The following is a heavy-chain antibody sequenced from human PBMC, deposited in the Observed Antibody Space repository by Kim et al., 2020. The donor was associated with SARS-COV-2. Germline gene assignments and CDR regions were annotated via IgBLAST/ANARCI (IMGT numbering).Heavy chain of an antibody. J-gene: IGHJ6*02. D-gene: IGHD3-9*01. V-gene: IGHV4-39*07. Sequence: SETLSLTCTVSGGSISSSSYYWGWIRQPPGKGLEWIGSIYYSGSTYYNPSLKSRVTISVDTSKNQFSLKLSSVTAADTAVYYCARDAIDILTATGYYYGMDVWGQGTTVTVSS. CDR2: IYYSGST. CDR3: ARDAIDILTATGYYYGMDV. CDR1: GGSISSSSYY.